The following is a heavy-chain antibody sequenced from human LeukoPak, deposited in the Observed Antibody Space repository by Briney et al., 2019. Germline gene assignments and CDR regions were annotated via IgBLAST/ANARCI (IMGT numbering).Heavy chain of an antibody. Sequence: KSSETLSLTRTVAGGSISSSSYYWGWIRQPPGKGLEWIGRIYYSGSTYYNPSLKSRVTISVDTSKNQFSLKLSSVTAADTAVYYCARSVGEWELLYYFDYWGQGTLVTVSS. CDR2: IYYSGST. CDR1: GGSISSSSYY. D-gene: IGHD1-26*01. J-gene: IGHJ4*02. V-gene: IGHV4-39*01. CDR3: ARSVGEWELLYYFDY.